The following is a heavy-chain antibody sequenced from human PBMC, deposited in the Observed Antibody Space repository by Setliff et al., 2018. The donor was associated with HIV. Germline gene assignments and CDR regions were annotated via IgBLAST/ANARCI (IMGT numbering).Heavy chain of an antibody. CDR3: ARVVVGATRGAFDS. J-gene: IGHJ3*02. D-gene: IGHD1-26*01. V-gene: IGHV4-38-2*01. Sequence: SETLSLTCAVSGYSISSGYYWGWIRQPPGKGLEWIGSIYHSGSTYYNPSLKSRVTISVDTSKNQFSLKLSSVTAADTAVYYWARVVVGATRGAFDSWGQGTMVTVAS. CDR1: GYSISSGYY. CDR2: IYHSGST.